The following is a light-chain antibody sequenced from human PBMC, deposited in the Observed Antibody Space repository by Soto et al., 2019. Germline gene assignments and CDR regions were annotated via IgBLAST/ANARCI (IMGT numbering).Light chain of an antibody. CDR1: SSDVGGYNY. CDR2: EVN. Sequence: QSALTQPPSASGSPGQSVTISCTGTSSDVGGYNYVSWYQQHPGKAPKLMIYEVNKRPSGVPDRFAGSKSGNTASLTVSGLQAEDEADYYCSSFAGSNILYVFGTGTKLTV. J-gene: IGLJ1*01. CDR3: SSFAGSNILYV. V-gene: IGLV2-8*01.